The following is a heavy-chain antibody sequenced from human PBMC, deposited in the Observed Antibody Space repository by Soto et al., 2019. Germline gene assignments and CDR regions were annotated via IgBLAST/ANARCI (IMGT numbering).Heavy chain of an antibody. CDR2: ISYDGSNK. V-gene: IGHV3-30*03. CDR3: ARRLDYYESNPSRADDSFEI. J-gene: IGHJ3*02. D-gene: IGHD3-22*01. Sequence: GGSLRLSCAASGFTFSSYGMHWVRQAPGKGLEWVAVISYDGSNKYYADSVKGRFTISRDNSKNTLYLQMNSLRAEDTAVYYCARRLDYYESNPSRADDSFEIWGQGTMVTVSS. CDR1: GFTFSSYG.